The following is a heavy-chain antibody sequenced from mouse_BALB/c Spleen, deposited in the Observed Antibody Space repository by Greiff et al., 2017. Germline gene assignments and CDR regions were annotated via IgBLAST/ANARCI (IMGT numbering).Heavy chain of an antibody. Sequence: LVESGAELVKPGASVKLSCTASGFNIKDTYMHWVKQRPEQGLEWIGRIDPANGNTKYDPKFQGKATITADTSSNTAYLQLSSLTSEDTAVYYCARPYYGSSYRYFDVWGAGTTVTVSS. J-gene: IGHJ1*01. CDR3: ARPYYGSSYRYFDV. CDR2: IDPANGNT. CDR1: GFNIKDTY. V-gene: IGHV14-3*02. D-gene: IGHD1-1*01.